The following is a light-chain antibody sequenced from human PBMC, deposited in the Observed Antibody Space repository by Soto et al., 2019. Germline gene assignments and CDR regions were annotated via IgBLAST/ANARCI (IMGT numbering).Light chain of an antibody. CDR2: DDN. J-gene: IGLJ1*01. CDR1: SSNIGCES. Sequence: QSVLTQPPSVSATPGHKVTISCSRSSSNIGCESVSWYQQLPWTAPKLRIYDDNKRPSAIPDRFSVSEAGTSATLCSTGFETGAEADYYCGSWDSSMSAYVFGTGHKVTVL. CDR3: GSWDSSMSAYV. V-gene: IGLV1-51*01.